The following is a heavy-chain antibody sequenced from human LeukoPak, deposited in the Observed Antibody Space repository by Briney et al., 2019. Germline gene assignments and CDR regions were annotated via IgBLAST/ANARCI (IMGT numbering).Heavy chain of an antibody. V-gene: IGHV4-34*01. CDR2: INHSGST. J-gene: IGHJ4*02. CDR1: GGSFSGYY. Sequence: SETLSLTCAVYGGSFSGYYWSWLRQPPGKGLEWIGEINHSGSTNYNPSLKSRVTISVDTSKNQFSLKLSSVTAADTAAYYCASESFTVLFDYWGQGTLVTVSS. D-gene: IGHD4-17*01. CDR3: ASESFTVLFDY.